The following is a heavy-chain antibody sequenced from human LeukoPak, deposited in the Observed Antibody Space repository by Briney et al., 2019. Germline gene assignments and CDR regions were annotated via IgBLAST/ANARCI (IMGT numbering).Heavy chain of an antibody. CDR3: ARRGYSYGLVRWFDP. CDR2: IYTSGST. D-gene: IGHD5-18*01. J-gene: IGHJ5*02. CDR1: GGSISSGSYY. V-gene: IGHV4-61*02. Sequence: SETLSLTCTVSGGSISSGSYYWSWIRQPAGKGLEWIGRIYTSGSTNYNPSLKSRVTISVDTSKNQFSLKLSSVTAADTAVYYCARRGYSYGLVRWFDPWGQGTLVTVSS.